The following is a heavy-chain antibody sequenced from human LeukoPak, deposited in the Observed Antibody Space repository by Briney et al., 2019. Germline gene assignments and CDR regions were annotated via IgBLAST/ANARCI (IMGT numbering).Heavy chain of an antibody. D-gene: IGHD2-8*01. CDR1: GFTFSSYG. CDR3: ARSNINDY. CDR2: ISYDGSHK. J-gene: IGHJ4*02. Sequence: GGSLRLSCAASGFTFSSYGMHWVRQAPGKGLEWVAVISYDGSHKYSADSVKGRFTISRDNAKNSLYLQMNSLRDEDTAVYYCARSNINDYWGQGTLVTVSS. V-gene: IGHV3-30*03.